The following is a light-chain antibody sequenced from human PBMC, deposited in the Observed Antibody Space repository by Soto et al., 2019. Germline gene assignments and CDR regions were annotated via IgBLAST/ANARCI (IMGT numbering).Light chain of an antibody. J-gene: IGKJ1*01. CDR1: QRMSSY. CDR2: AAS. CDR3: QQTYSTPWT. Sequence: DIQLTQSPSSLSASVGDGVTLTCRASQRMSSYLNWYQQKPGKAPKLLIYAASSLLSGVPSRFSGSGSGTDFTLTISSLQPEDFATYYCQQTYSTPWTFGQGTKVDI. V-gene: IGKV1-39*01.